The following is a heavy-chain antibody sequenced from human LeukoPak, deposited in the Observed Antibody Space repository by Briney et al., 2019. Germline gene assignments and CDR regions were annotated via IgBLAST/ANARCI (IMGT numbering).Heavy chain of an antibody. CDR2: ISSDGSTI. Sequence: GGSLRLSCTASGFTLSDYEMDWVRQAPGKGLEWVSYISSDGSTIYYAGSVKGRFTISRDNAKNSLYLQMNSLRAEDTAVYYCARAIYHLDYWGQGTLVTVSS. J-gene: IGHJ4*02. CDR1: GFTLSDYE. V-gene: IGHV3-48*03. D-gene: IGHD3-16*02. CDR3: ARAIYHLDY.